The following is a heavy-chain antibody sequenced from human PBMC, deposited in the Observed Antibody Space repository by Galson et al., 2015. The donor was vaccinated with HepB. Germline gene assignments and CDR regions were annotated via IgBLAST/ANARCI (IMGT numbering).Heavy chain of an antibody. CDR1: GFTFSRYS. V-gene: IGHV3-48*01. CDR3: ARVGDDTENYYYMDV. D-gene: IGHD2-21*01. J-gene: IGHJ6*03. CDR2: ISSSSSTI. Sequence: SLRHSCASSGFTFSRYSMNWFRPGAGKGLEWVSYISSSSSTIYYADSVKGRFTISRDNAKNSLYLQMNSLRAEDTAVYYCARVGDDTENYYYMDVWGKGTTVTVSS.